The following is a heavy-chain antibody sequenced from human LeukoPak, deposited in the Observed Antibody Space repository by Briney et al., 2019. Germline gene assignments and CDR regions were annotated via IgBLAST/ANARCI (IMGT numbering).Heavy chain of an antibody. CDR3: AKGYSNGWFAIDS. Sequence: GRSLRLSCAASGFTFSSYAMHWVRQAPGKGLEWVAVISYDGSSNYYSDSVTGRVTISRDNSKNTLYLQMNSLRAEDTAVYYCAKGYSNGWFAIDSWGQGTLVTVSP. CDR2: ISYDGSSN. V-gene: IGHV3-30*04. J-gene: IGHJ4*02. CDR1: GFTFSSYA. D-gene: IGHD6-19*01.